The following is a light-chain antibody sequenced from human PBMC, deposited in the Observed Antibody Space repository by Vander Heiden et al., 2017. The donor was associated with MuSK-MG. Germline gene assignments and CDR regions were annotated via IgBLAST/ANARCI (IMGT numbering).Light chain of an antibody. CDR1: QNIRNY. CDR2: AAS. J-gene: IGKJ3*01. CDR3: QQSDSTPFFA. V-gene: IGKV1-39*01. Sequence: DIQMTQSPSSLSASVGDRVTITCRASQNIRNYLNWYQQKPGKAPNLLIYAASTLQSGVPSRFSGSRSATDFTLTISSLQPEDFAPYYCQQSDSTPFFAFGHGTKVDVK.